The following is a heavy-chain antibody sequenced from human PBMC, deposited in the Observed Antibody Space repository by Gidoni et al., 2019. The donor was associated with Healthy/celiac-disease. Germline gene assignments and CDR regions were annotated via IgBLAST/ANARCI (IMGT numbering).Heavy chain of an antibody. CDR3: TRRWQLDGGMDV. D-gene: IGHD6-6*01. J-gene: IGHJ6*02. CDR1: GFTFSGSA. CDR2: IRSKANIYAT. V-gene: IGHV3-73*01. Sequence: EVQLVESGGGLVQPGGGRKLSGAASGFTFSGSAMHGVPQASGKGRELFGRIRSKANIYATAYAASVKGRFTISRDDSKNTAYLQMNSLKTEDTAVYYCTRRWQLDGGMDVWGQGTTVTVSS.